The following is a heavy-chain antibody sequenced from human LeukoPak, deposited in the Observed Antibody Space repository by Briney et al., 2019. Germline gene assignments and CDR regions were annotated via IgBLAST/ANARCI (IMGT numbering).Heavy chain of an antibody. D-gene: IGHD1-26*01. Sequence: GGSLRLSCAASGFTFSSYAMHWVRQAPGKGLEWVAVISYDGSNKYYADSVKGRFTISRDNSKNTLYLQMNSLRAEDTAVHYCASAVLFGGSYYFDYWGQGTLVTVSS. CDR2: ISYDGSNK. CDR1: GFTFSSYA. V-gene: IGHV3-30*14. J-gene: IGHJ4*02. CDR3: ASAVLFGGSYYFDY.